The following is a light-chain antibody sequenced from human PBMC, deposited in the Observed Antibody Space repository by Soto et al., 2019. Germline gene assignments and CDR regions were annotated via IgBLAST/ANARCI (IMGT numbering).Light chain of an antibody. CDR1: SSDVGGYNY. V-gene: IGLV2-8*01. CDR3: SSYAGRSNV. J-gene: IGLJ1*01. Sequence: SGLTQPASVSGSPGQSITISCTGTSSDVGGYNYVSWYQQHPGKAPKLMIYEVNKRPSGVPDRFSGSKSGNTASLTVSGLQAEDEADYYCSSYAGRSNVFGTGTKVTVL. CDR2: EVN.